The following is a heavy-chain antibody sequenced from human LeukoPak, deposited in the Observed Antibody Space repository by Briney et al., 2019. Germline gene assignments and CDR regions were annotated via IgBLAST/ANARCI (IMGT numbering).Heavy chain of an antibody. D-gene: IGHD6-6*01. CDR1: GXSISSYY. V-gene: IGHV4-59*08. CDR2: IYYSGST. CDR3: ARGVKIEYSSSSRNWFFDL. J-gene: IGHJ2*01. Sequence: TSETLSLTCTVSGXSISSYYWSWIWQPPGKGLEWIGYIYYSGSTNYNPSLKSRVTISVDTSKNQFSLKLSSVTAADTAVYYCARGVKIEYSSSSRNWFFDLWGRGTLVTVSS.